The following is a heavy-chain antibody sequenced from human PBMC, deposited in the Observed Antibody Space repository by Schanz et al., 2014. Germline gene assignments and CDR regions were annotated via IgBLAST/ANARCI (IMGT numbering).Heavy chain of an antibody. CDR1: GASISSSNW. V-gene: IGHV4-4*02. D-gene: IGHD1-1*01. CDR3: ARDTTWRLDL. CDR2: IYHSGNT. Sequence: QVQLQESGPGLVKPSGTLSLTCAVSGASISSSNWWSWVRQPPGKGLEWIGEIYHSGNTNYNASRKSRVTISLDTSKNQFSLTLTSLTAADTAVYYCARDTTWRLDLWGRGTLVTVSS. J-gene: IGHJ2*01.